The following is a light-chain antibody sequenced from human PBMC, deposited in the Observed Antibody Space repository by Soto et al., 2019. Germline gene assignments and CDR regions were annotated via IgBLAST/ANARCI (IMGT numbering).Light chain of an antibody. V-gene: IGLV2-8*01. J-gene: IGLJ2*01. CDR1: SSDIGAFNS. CDR2: DIT. CDR3: SSHAGSNSLMV. Sequence: QSALTQPPSASGSPGQSVTISCTGTSSDIGAFNSISWYQKYPGKAPKLIIFDITQRPSGVPDRFSGSKSANTASLTVSGLQNEDEADYHCSSHAGSNSLMVFGGGTQLTVL.